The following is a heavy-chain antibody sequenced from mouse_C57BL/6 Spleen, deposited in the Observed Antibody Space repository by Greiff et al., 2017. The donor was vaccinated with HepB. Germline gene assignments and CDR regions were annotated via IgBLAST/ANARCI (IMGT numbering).Heavy chain of an antibody. V-gene: IGHV3-6*01. D-gene: IGHD1-1*01. J-gene: IGHJ2*01. CDR3: ARGGGSIPFDY. CDR1: GYSITSGYY. CDR2: ISYDGSN. Sequence: EVHLVESGPGLVKPSQSLSLTCSVTGYSITSGYYWNWIRQFPGNKLEWMGYISYDGSNNYNPSLKNRISITRDTSKNQFFLKLNSVTTEDTATYYCARGGGSIPFDYWGQGTTLTVSS.